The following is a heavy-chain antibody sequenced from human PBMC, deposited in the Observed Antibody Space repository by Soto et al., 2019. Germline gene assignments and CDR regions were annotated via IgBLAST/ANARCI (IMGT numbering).Heavy chain of an antibody. D-gene: IGHD3-10*01. J-gene: IGHJ4*02. CDR3: AREVQVHTPAFVY. CDR1: GGTFNTYA. Sequence: QVQLVQSGAEMQKPGSSVKVSCQSSGGTFNTYAMNWVRQAPGQGPEWMGDISPMFGAANYAPKFQGRVTTTADESTGTSYMQLSSLTSEDTALYFCAREVQVHTPAFVYWGQGTLVTVS. CDR2: ISPMFGAA. V-gene: IGHV1-69*19.